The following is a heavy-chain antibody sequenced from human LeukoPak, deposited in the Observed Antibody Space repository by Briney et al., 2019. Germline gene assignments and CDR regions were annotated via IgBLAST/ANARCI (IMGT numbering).Heavy chain of an antibody. V-gene: IGHV5-51*01. Sequence: GESLKISCQGSGYSFASYWIAWVRQRPGKGLEWMGSIYPGDSNIKYSPSFQGQVTLSADKSISTAYLQWSSLKASDTAMYYCARGDCPSTTCYLIDYWGQGTLVTVPS. D-gene: IGHD2-2*01. CDR1: GYSFASYW. CDR3: ARGDCPSTTCYLIDY. CDR2: IYPGDSNI. J-gene: IGHJ4*02.